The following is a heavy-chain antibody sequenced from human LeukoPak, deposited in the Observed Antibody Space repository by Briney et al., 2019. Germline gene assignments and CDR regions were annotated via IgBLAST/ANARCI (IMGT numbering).Heavy chain of an antibody. D-gene: IGHD6-19*01. CDR2: TSYSRST. J-gene: IGHJ3*02. Sequence: SETLSLTCTVSGGSITGYYWNWIRQPPEMRPEWVGYTSYSRSTIYNSSLKGRATMSIDTSKNQLYLNLTSVTAADTAVYYCAKLGHSDGWYLGAFDIWGQGTTVTVSS. CDR3: AKLGHSDGWYLGAFDI. V-gene: IGHV4-59*08. CDR1: GGSITGYY.